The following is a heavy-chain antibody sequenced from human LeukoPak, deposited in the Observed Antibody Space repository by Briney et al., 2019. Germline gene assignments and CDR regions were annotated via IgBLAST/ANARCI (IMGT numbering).Heavy chain of an antibody. CDR1: GFTVSSNY. V-gene: IGHV3-53*01. CDR3: ARAGYSGYLYYYYYMDV. D-gene: IGHD5-12*01. J-gene: IGHJ6*03. CDR2: IYSGGST. Sequence: PGGSLRLSCAASGFTVSSNYMSWVRQAPGKGLEWVSVIYSGGSTYYADSVKGRFTISRDNSKNTLYLQMNSLRAEDTAVYYCARAGYSGYLYYYYYMDVWGKGTTVTVSS.